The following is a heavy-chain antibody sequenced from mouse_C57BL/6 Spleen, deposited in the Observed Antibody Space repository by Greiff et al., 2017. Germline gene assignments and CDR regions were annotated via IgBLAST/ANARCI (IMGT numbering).Heavy chain of an antibody. Sequence: DVQLVESGGGLVQPGGSLSLSCAASGFTFTDYYMSWVRQPPGKALEWLGFIRNKANGYTTEYSASVKGRFTISRDNSQSNLYLQMKALRAEDSATYYCARWGANWVFFDYWGQGTTLTVSS. J-gene: IGHJ2*01. CDR1: GFTFTDYY. V-gene: IGHV7-3*01. CDR3: ARWGANWVFFDY. D-gene: IGHD4-1*02. CDR2: IRNKANGYTT.